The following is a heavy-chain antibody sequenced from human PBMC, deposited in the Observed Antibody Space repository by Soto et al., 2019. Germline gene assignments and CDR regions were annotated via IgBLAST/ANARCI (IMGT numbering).Heavy chain of an antibody. D-gene: IGHD6-13*01. V-gene: IGHV3-7*05. CDR1: GFTLSMYW. CDR2: IKQDGSKK. J-gene: IGHJ3*02. Sequence: EVPLEESGGGLVQPGGSLRLSCAASGFTLSMYWMTWVRQAPGRGLEWVANIKQDGSKKSYLDSVRGRFTISRDNVRNALYLQMDSLRAEDTALYYCARDVSPGSSSLYLDAFEIWGQGTMVIVSS. CDR3: ARDVSPGSSSLYLDAFEI.